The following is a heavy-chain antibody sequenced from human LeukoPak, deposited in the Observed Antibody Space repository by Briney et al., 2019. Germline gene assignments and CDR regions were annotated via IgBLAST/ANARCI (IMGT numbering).Heavy chain of an antibody. V-gene: IGHV4-34*01. CDR1: GGSLNGHY. CDR3: ARESSYYYDSSGYYDY. CDR2: GSDIGGT. D-gene: IGHD3-22*01. J-gene: IGHJ4*02. Sequence: SETLSLTCAVYGGSLNGHYWSWIRQSPGKGLEWIGEGSDIGGTKFNPSLKSRVSISADTSKNQFSLKLTSMTAADTAVYYCARESSYYYDSSGYYDYWGQGTLVTVSS.